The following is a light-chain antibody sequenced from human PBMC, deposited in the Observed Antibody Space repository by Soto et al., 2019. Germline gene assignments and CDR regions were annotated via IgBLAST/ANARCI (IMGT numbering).Light chain of an antibody. J-gene: IGKJ1*01. CDR1: QSVTSSF. CDR2: GAS. Sequence: EIVLTQSPATLSLSPGERATLSCRASQSVTSSFLAWWQQKPGQAPRLLIYGASSRATGIPNRFSGRGSGTVFTLTISRLEPEDCVVYFCQQYGSSPTTFGQGTKVEIK. V-gene: IGKV3-20*01. CDR3: QQYGSSPTT.